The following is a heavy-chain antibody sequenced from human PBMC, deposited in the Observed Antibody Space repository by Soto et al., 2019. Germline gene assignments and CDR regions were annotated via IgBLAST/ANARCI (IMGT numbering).Heavy chain of an antibody. CDR3: ARGETGIAVAGTRVEWEVLRVYAFDI. Sequence: QVQLVESGGGVVQPGRSLRLSCAASGFTFSSYAMHWVRQAPGKGLEWVAVISYDGSNKYYADSVKGRFTISRDNSKNALYLQMNSRGAEETAVYYCARGETGIAVAGTRVEWEVLRVYAFDIWGQGTMVTVSS. V-gene: IGHV3-30-3*01. CDR2: ISYDGSNK. CDR1: GFTFSSYA. J-gene: IGHJ3*02. D-gene: IGHD6-19*01.